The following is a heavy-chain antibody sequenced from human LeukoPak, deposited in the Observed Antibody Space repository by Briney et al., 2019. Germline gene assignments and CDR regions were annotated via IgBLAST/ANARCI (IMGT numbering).Heavy chain of an antibody. Sequence: PGGSLRLSCAASGFTFSSYSMNWVRQAPGKGLEWVSSISSSSSYINYADSVKGRFTISRDNAKNSLYLQMNSLRAEDTAVYYCARDGKGENYMDVWGKGTTVTVSS. CDR3: ARDGKGENYMDV. CDR1: GFTFSSYS. V-gene: IGHV3-21*01. CDR2: ISSSSSYI. J-gene: IGHJ6*03. D-gene: IGHD1-26*01.